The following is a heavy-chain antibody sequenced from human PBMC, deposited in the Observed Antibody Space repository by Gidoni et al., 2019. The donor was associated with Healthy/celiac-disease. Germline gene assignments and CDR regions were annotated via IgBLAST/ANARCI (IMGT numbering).Heavy chain of an antibody. J-gene: IGHJ3*02. D-gene: IGHD3-22*01. CDR2: IYHSGST. CDR1: GYSLSSGYY. V-gene: IGHV4-38-2*02. Sequence: QVQLQESGPGLVKPSETLSLTCTVSGYSLSSGYYWGWIRQPPGKGLEWIGSIYHSGSTYYNPSLKSRVTISVDTSKNQFSLKLSSVTAADTAVYYCARGKYYYDSSGDDAFDIWGQGTMVTVSS. CDR3: ARGKYYYDSSGDDAFDI.